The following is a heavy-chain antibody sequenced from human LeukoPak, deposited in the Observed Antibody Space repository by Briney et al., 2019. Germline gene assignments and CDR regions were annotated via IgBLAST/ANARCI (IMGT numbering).Heavy chain of an antibody. CDR2: IKYDGSYT. Sequence: GGSLRLSCATSGFTLSLAWVHWVRQAPGKGLEWVSRIKYDGSYTNYADSVKGRSTISRDNARNTLSLHMISLRAEDTAVYFCVRDGDAYNFDFWGQGVLVTVSS. CDR3: VRDGDAYNFDF. J-gene: IGHJ4*02. CDR1: GFTLSLAW. D-gene: IGHD5-24*01. V-gene: IGHV3-74*01.